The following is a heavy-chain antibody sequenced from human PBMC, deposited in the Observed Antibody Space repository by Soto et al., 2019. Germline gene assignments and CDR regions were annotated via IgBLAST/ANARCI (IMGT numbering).Heavy chain of an antibody. J-gene: IGHJ6*02. Sequence: GASVKVSCKASGGTFSSYAISWVRQAPGQGLEWIGGIIPIFGTANYAQKFQGRVTITADKSTSTAYMELSSLRSEDTAVYYCARDRGEFDFAYYYYGMDVWGQGTTVTVSS. V-gene: IGHV1-69*06. CDR2: IIPIFGTA. D-gene: IGHD3-10*01. CDR1: GGTFSSYA. CDR3: ARDRGEFDFAYYYYGMDV.